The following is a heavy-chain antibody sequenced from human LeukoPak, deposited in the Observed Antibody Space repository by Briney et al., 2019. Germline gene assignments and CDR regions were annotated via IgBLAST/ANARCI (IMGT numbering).Heavy chain of an antibody. CDR3: ARVMMVRGVITYDAFDI. J-gene: IGHJ3*02. D-gene: IGHD3-10*01. Sequence: GRSLRLSCAASGFTVSSNYMSWVRQAPGKGLEWVSVIYSGGSTYYADSVKGRFTISRDNSKNTLYLQMNSLRAEDTAVYYCARVMMVRGVITYDAFDIWGQGTMVTVSS. CDR2: IYSGGST. CDR1: GFTVSSNY. V-gene: IGHV3-53*01.